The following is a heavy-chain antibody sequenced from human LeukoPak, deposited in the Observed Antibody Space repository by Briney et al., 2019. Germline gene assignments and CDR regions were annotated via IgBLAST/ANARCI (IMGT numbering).Heavy chain of an antibody. J-gene: IGHJ6*03. CDR3: AREGYYYDSSGYLGTYYYYYMDV. CDR1: GGTFSSYA. D-gene: IGHD3-22*01. Sequence: ASVKVSCKASGGTFSSYAISWVRQAPGQGLEWMGIINPSGGSTSYAQKFQGRVTMTRDTSTSTVYMELSSLRSEDTAVYYCAREGYYYDSSGYLGTYYYYYMDVWGKGTTVTVSS. CDR2: INPSGGST. V-gene: IGHV1-46*01.